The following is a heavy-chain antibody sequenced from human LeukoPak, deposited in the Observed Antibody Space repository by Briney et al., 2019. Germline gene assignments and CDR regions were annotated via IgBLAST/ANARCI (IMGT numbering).Heavy chain of an antibody. J-gene: IGHJ3*02. CDR2: IYYSGST. V-gene: IGHV4-61*05. CDR1: GGSISSSSYY. D-gene: IGHD2-21*02. Sequence: SETLSLTCTVSGGSISSSSYYWGWIRQPPGKGLEWIGYIYYSGSTNYNPSLKSRVTISVDTSKNQFSLKLSSVTAADTAVYYCARINGFEVVTAPGDAFDIWGQGTMVTVSS. CDR3: ARINGFEVVTAPGDAFDI.